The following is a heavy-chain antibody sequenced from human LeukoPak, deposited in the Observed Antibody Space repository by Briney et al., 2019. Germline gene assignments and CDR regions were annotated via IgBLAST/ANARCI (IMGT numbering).Heavy chain of an antibody. V-gene: IGHV4-59*01. CDR1: GGSISSYY. J-gene: IGHJ3*02. D-gene: IGHD3-16*02. CDR2: IYYSGST. Sequence: SETLSLTCTVSGGSISSYYWSWIRQPPGKGLEWIGYIYYSGSTNYNPSLKSRVTISVDTSKNQFSLKLSSVTAADTAVYYCARDGTVIYASDIWGQETMVTVSS. CDR3: ARDGTVIYASDI.